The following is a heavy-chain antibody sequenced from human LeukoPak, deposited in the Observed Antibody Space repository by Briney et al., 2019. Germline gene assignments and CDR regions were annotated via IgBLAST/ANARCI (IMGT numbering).Heavy chain of an antibody. Sequence: SETLSLTCTVSGGSISSSSYYWGWIRQPPGKGLEWIGSIYYSGSTYYNPSLKSRVTISVDASKNQFSLKLSSVTAADTAVYYCARRQQGGWFGDRRKKNWFDPWGQGTLVTVSS. CDR2: IYYSGST. V-gene: IGHV4-39*07. J-gene: IGHJ5*02. CDR3: ARRQQGGWFGDRRKKNWFDP. D-gene: IGHD3-10*01. CDR1: GGSISSSSYY.